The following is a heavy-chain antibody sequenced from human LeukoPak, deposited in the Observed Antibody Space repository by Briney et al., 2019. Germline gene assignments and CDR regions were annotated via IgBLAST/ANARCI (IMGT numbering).Heavy chain of an antibody. CDR2: ISYDGSNK. J-gene: IGHJ3*02. V-gene: IGHV3-30*04. D-gene: IGHD6-19*01. Sequence: GGSLRLSCAASGFTFSSYAMHWVREAPGKGREWVADISYDGSNKYNADSVKGRFTSSRDNSKNTLYLQMNSLRAEDTAVYYCARTYSSLSHDAFDIWGQGTMVTVSS. CDR1: GFTFSSYA. CDR3: ARTYSSLSHDAFDI.